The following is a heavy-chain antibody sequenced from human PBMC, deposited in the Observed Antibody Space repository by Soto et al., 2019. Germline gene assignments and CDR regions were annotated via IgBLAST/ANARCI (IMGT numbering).Heavy chain of an antibody. J-gene: IGHJ5*02. CDR3: ARDDRRILDL. D-gene: IGHD3-3*01. CDR2: IKQDGSEK. V-gene: IGHV3-7*05. CDR1: GFTFSSSW. Sequence: EVQLVESGGGLVQPGGSLRLSCAASGFTFSSSWMSWVRQVPGKGLEWVANIKQDGSEKYYVDSVKGRFTISRGNAKNSLYLQMHSLRVEDTAVYHCARDDRRILDLWGQGTLVTVSS.